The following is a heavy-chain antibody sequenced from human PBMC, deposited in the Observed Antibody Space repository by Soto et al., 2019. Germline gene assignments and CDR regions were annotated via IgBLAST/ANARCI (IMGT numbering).Heavy chain of an antibody. V-gene: IGHV1-69*13. J-gene: IGHJ3*02. CDR3: ARDQEYSGSYLDAFDI. D-gene: IGHD1-26*01. Sequence: SSVKGSCKAFGGTFSSDAISWVRQAPGQGLEWMGGIIPIFGTANYAQKFQGRVTITADESTSTAYMELSSLRSEDTAVYYCARDQEYSGSYLDAFDIWGQGTMVTVSS. CDR1: GGTFSSDA. CDR2: IIPIFGTA.